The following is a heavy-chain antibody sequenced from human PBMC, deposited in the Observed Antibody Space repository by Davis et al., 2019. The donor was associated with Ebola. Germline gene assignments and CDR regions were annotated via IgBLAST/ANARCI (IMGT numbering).Heavy chain of an antibody. CDR1: GGSISSGGYS. V-gene: IGHV4-30-2*05. CDR3: ARGPVGHYYDSSGYYSVPRFFDY. Sequence: SETLSLTCAVSGGSISSGGYSWSWIRQPPGKGLEWIGYIHDSGSTYYNPSLKSRVAISVDTSKNQFTLKLSSVTAADTAVFYCARGPVGHYYDSSGYYSVPRFFDYWGQGTLVTVSS. D-gene: IGHD3-22*01. CDR2: IHDSGST. J-gene: IGHJ4*02.